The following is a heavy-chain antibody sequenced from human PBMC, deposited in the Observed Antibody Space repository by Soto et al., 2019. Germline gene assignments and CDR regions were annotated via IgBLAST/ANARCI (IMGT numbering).Heavy chain of an antibody. J-gene: IGHJ4*02. V-gene: IGHV4-59*08. CDR3: GSGYSLDYIAY. CDR1: SGSISSYY. D-gene: IGHD5-12*01. Sequence: SEPLSLTCTVSSGSISSYYWSWIRQPPGKGLEWIGYIYYSGSTNYNPSLKSRVTISVDTSKNQFSLKLSSVTAADTAVYYCGSGYSLDYIAYWGQGTLVTVS. CDR2: IYYSGST.